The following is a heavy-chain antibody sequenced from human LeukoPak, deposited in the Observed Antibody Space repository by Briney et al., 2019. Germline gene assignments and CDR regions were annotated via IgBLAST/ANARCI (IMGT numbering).Heavy chain of an antibody. CDR2: IYHSGST. CDR1: GGSISSGGYS. D-gene: IGHD3-22*01. V-gene: IGHV4-30-2*01. Sequence: SETLSLTCAVSGGSISSGGYSWSWIRQPPGKGLEWIGYIYHSGSTNYNPSLKSRVTISVDTSKNQFSLKLSSVTAADTAVYYCARAEDQYYYDSSGYFDYWGQGTLVTVSS. J-gene: IGHJ4*02. CDR3: ARAEDQYYYDSSGYFDY.